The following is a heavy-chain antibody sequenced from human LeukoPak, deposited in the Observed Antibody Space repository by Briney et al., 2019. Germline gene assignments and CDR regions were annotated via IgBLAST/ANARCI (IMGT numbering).Heavy chain of an antibody. J-gene: IGHJ4*02. D-gene: IGHD6-19*01. CDR1: VYSISDGYF. V-gene: IGHV4-38-2*01. CDR3: ARGVIAVAQFDY. CDR2: IYHSGST. Sequence: SETLSLTCAVYVYSISDGYFWAWIRQPPGKGLEWIGSIYHSGSTYYSPSLKSRVTISVDTSKNQFSLKLNSVTAADTAVYYCARGVIAVAQFDYWGQGTLVTVSS.